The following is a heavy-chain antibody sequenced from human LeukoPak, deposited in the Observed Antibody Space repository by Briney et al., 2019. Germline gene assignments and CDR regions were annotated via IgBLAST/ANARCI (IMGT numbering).Heavy chain of an antibody. CDR3: ARRIGGLSMIVAEDGMDI. V-gene: IGHV5-51*01. J-gene: IGHJ6*02. Sequence: GAPLQISCQAAGCSFIIYWIGWVRQMPGKGLEGMGIIFPGDSSTKYSPSFEGQVIVTADRSTSTAYLQWSSLKASDTAMYYCARRIGGLSMIVAEDGMDIWGQGTPVTVSS. CDR2: IFPGDSST. D-gene: IGHD3-22*01. CDR1: GCSFIIYW.